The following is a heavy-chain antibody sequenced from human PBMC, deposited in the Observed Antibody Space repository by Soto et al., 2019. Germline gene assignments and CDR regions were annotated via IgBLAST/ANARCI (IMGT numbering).Heavy chain of an antibody. CDR3: ARDLTRYYDSSGYWNAFDI. CDR1: GGSISSGGYY. J-gene: IGHJ3*02. V-gene: IGHV4-31*03. CDR2: IYYSGST. D-gene: IGHD3-22*01. Sequence: PSETLSLTCTVSGGSISSGGYYWSWIRQHPGKGLEWIGYIYYSGSTYYNPSLKSRVTISVDTSKNQFSLKLSSVTAADTAVYYCARDLTRYYDSSGYWNAFDIWGQGTMVTVSS.